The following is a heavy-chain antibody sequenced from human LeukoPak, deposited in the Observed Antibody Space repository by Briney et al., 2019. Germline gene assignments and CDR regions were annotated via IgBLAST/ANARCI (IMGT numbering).Heavy chain of an antibody. CDR1: GFTFSSNY. CDR2: IYSDGRM. V-gene: IGHV3-53*01. Sequence: GGSLRLSCAASGFTFSSNYMSWVRQAPGKGLEWVSVIYSDGRMYYADSVKGRFTISRDNSKNTLYLQMNSLRADDTAVYYCARAYTSGWYWGSWGQGTLVTVSS. J-gene: IGHJ5*02. CDR3: ARAYTSGWYWGS. D-gene: IGHD6-19*01.